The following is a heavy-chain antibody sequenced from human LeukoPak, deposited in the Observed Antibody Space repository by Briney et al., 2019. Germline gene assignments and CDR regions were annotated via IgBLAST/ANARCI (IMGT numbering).Heavy chain of an antibody. CDR2: MSYDGSHK. V-gene: IGHV3-30*18. Sequence: PGGSLRLSCAASGFTFSTYGMHWVRQAPGKGLEWLAAMSYDGSHKYYADSVKGRFTISRDNSKNTLFLQVSGLRTEDTAVYYCANGGNYYYDTSAYPSFRYWGQGPLVTVSS. D-gene: IGHD3-22*01. J-gene: IGHJ4*02. CDR1: GFTFSTYG. CDR3: ANGGNYYYDTSAYPSFRY.